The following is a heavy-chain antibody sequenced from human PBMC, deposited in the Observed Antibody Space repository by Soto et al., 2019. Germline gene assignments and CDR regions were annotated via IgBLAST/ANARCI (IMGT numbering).Heavy chain of an antibody. Sequence: ASVKVSCKASGYTFTRYGISWVRQAPGQGLEWMGWISAYNGNTNYAQELQGRVTMTTDTSTSTAYMELRSLRSDDTAVYYCARDRTFGGVMCYWGQGTLVTVSS. D-gene: IGHD3-16*01. V-gene: IGHV1-18*01. CDR3: ARDRTFGGVMCY. CDR2: ISAYNGNT. CDR1: GYTFTRYG. J-gene: IGHJ4*02.